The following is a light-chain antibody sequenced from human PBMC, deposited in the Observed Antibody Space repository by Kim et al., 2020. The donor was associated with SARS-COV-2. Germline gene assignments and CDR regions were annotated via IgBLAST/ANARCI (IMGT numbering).Light chain of an antibody. CDR1: SGSIASND. CDR3: QSYDSSNWV. V-gene: IGLV6-57*03. J-gene: IGLJ3*02. Sequence: KTVSFACSRISGSIASNDVQWYQQRPSSAPPTVIYEDNKRPSGVPARFSGSIDSSSNSASHTISGLKTEDEADYYCQSYDSSNWVFGGGTRLTVL. CDR2: EDN.